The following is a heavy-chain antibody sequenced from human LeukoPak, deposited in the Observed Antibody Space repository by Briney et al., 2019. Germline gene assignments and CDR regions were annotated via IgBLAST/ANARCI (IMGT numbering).Heavy chain of an antibody. CDR2: ISGSSSYI. CDR3: ARDVLGTFNCGGDCYWYFDL. J-gene: IGHJ2*01. D-gene: IGHD2-21*02. CDR1: GFTFSSYS. Sequence: GGSLRLSCAASGFTFSSYSMNWVRQAPGRGLEWVSSISGSSSYIYYADSVKGRFTISRDNAKNSLYLQMNSLRAEDTAVYYCARDVLGTFNCGGDCYWYFDLWGRGTLVTVSS. V-gene: IGHV3-21*01.